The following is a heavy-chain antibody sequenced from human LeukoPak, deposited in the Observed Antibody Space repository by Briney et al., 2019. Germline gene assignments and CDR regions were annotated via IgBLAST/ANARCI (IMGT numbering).Heavy chain of an antibody. CDR2: INPNSGGT. J-gene: IGHJ4*02. Sequence: ASVKVSCKASGYTFTGYYMHWVRQAPGQGLEWMGWINPNSGGTNYAQKFQGRVTMTTDTSTSTAYMELRSLRSDDTAVYYCARDLESSIFDYWGQGTLVTVSS. V-gene: IGHV1-2*02. CDR1: GYTFTGYY. D-gene: IGHD1-1*01. CDR3: ARDLESSIFDY.